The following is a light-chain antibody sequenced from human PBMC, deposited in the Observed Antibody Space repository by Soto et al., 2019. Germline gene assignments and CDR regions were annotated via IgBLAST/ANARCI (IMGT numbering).Light chain of an antibody. CDR2: SAS. V-gene: IGKV1-39*01. CDR3: QQSYSHPP. J-gene: IGKJ1*01. CDR1: PSIDIY. Sequence: QLNQSPSSLSASVGARVTITCRASPSIDIYLHWYQQKPGKAPKLLIYSASSSQRGVPSRFSGSGSGTDFTLTISSLQPEEYATYYCQQSYSHPPFCQGTKVEVK.